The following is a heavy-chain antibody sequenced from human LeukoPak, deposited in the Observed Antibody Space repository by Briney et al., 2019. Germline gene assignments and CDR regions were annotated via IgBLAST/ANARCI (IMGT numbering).Heavy chain of an antibody. J-gene: IGHJ4*02. Sequence: SETLSLTCTVSGDSISSNTYYWGWIRQPPGKGLEWIGNIYYSGSTNYNPSLKSRVTISVDTSKNQFSLKLSSVTAADTAVYFCARRKAVRPRDYYFDYWGQGTLVTVSS. D-gene: IGHD6-6*01. V-gene: IGHV4-39*07. CDR1: GDSISSNTYY. CDR3: ARRKAVRPRDYYFDY. CDR2: IYYSGST.